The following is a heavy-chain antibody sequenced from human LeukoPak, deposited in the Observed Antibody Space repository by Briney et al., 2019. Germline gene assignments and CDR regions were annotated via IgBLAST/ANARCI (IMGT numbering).Heavy chain of an antibody. J-gene: IGHJ4*02. CDR2: IIPIFGIA. CDR3: VYGYSSGWEYFDY. CDR1: GYTFTSYA. D-gene: IGHD6-19*01. Sequence: ASVKVSCKASGYTFTSYAMHWVRQAPGQGLEWMGRIIPIFGIANYAQKFQGRVTITADKSTSTAYMELSSLRSEDTAVYYCVYGYSSGWEYFDYWGQGTLVTVSS. V-gene: IGHV1-69*04.